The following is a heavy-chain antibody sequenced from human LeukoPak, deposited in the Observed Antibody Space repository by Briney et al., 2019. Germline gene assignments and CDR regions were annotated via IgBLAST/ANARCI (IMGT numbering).Heavy chain of an antibody. V-gene: IGHV4-31*03. CDR1: GGSISSGGYY. CDR3: ATTVAVAGTQPFDY. J-gene: IGHJ4*02. CDR2: IYYSGST. D-gene: IGHD6-19*01. Sequence: PSETLSLTCTVSGGSISSGGYYWSWIRQHPGKGLEWIGYIYYSGSTYYNPSLKSRVTISVDTSKNQFSLKLSSVTAADTAVYHCATTVAVAGTQPFDYWGQGTLVTVSS.